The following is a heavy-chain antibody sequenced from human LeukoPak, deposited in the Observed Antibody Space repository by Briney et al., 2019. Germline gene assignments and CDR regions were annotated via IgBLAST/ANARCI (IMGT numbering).Heavy chain of an antibody. Sequence: GESLKISCKGSGYSFTSYWIAWVRQMPGKGLEWMGIIYPGDSDTRYSPSFQGQVTISVDKSISTAYLQWSSLKASDTAMYYCARSIAAAAPGVDYWGQGTPVTVSS. CDR3: ARSIAAAAPGVDY. D-gene: IGHD6-13*01. V-gene: IGHV5-51*01. CDR1: GYSFTSYW. CDR2: IYPGDSDT. J-gene: IGHJ4*02.